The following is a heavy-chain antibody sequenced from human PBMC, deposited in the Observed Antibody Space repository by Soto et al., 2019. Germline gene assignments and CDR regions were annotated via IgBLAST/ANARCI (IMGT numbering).Heavy chain of an antibody. CDR3: ARPRDFDWQIFDT. CDR2: INPDGSST. D-gene: IGHD3-9*01. Sequence: GGSLRLSCAASGFTFSSYWMHWVRRAPGKGLEWVSRINPDGSSTSYAGSVKGRFTVSRDNAKNTLYLQMNSLRAEDTAVYYCARPRDFDWQIFDTWGKGTLVTVSS. J-gene: IGHJ4*02. V-gene: IGHV3-74*01. CDR1: GFTFSSYW.